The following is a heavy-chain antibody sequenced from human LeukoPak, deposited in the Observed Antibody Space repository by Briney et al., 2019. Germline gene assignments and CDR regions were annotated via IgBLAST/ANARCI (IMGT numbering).Heavy chain of an antibody. Sequence: ASVKVSCKASGYTFTSYYMHWVRQAPGQGLEWMGITNPSGGSTSYAQKFQDRVTMTRDTSTSTVYMELSSLRSEDTAVYYCARAVGATRRYFNYWGQGTLVTVSS. V-gene: IGHV1-46*01. CDR3: ARAVGATRRYFNY. J-gene: IGHJ4*02. CDR1: GYTFTSYY. CDR2: TNPSGGST. D-gene: IGHD1-26*01.